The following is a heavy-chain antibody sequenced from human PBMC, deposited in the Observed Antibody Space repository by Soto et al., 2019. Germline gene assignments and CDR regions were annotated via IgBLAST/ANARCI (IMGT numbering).Heavy chain of an antibody. D-gene: IGHD1-1*01. V-gene: IGHV3-23*01. CDR3: AKSISASPNYCFDY. Sequence: EVQLLLSGGGLVQPGGSVRLSCAASGFPFSSYAMSWVRQAPGKGLEWVSGISGSGGITYYADSVKGRFTISRDNSKNSLYLQINSLTAGDTAVYYCAKSISASPNYCFDYWGQGTLVTVSS. CDR1: GFPFSSYA. J-gene: IGHJ4*02. CDR2: ISGSGGIT.